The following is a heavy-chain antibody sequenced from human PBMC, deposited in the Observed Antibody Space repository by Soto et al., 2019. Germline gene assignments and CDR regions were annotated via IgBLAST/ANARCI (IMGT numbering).Heavy chain of an antibody. J-gene: IGHJ6*02. V-gene: IGHV1-69*01. CDR2: IIPIFGTA. CDR1: GGTFSRHA. CDR3: ARGDIVVVPAASRSYYYGMDV. Sequence: QVQLVQSGAEVRKPGSSVKVSCKASGGTFSRHAISWVRQAPGQGLEWMGGIIPIFGTANHAQKFQGRVTIIADESTSTAYMELSSLRSEDTAVYYCARGDIVVVPAASRSYYYGMDVWGQGTTVTVSS. D-gene: IGHD2-2*01.